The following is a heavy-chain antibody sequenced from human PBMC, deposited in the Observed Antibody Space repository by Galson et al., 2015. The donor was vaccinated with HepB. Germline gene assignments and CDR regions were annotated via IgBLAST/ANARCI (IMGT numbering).Heavy chain of an antibody. Sequence: SVKVSCKASGYTFTSYAMNWVRQAPGQGLEWMGWINTNTGNPTYAQGFTGRFVFSLDTSVSTAYLRIGSLKAEDTAVYYCARMGVAVAGAFPFDIWGQGTMVTVSS. D-gene: IGHD6-19*01. V-gene: IGHV7-4-1*01. CDR3: ARMGVAVAGAFPFDI. CDR2: INTNTGNP. J-gene: IGHJ3*02. CDR1: GYTFTSYA.